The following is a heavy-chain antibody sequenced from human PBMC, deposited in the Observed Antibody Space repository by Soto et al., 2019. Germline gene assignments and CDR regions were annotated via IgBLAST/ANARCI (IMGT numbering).Heavy chain of an antibody. Sequence: QVQLVESGGGVVQPGRSLRLSCAASGFTFSSYGMHWVRQAPGKGLEWVAVISYDGSNKYYADSVKGRFTISRDNSKNTLYLQMNSLRAEDTAVYYCAKDRGGSYYCADYWGQGTLGTVSS. CDR3: AKDRGGSYYCADY. D-gene: IGHD1-26*01. V-gene: IGHV3-30*18. CDR1: GFTFSSYG. CDR2: ISYDGSNK. J-gene: IGHJ4*02.